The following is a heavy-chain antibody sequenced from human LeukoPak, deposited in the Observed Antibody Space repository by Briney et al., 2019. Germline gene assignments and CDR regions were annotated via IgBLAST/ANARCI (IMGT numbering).Heavy chain of an antibody. V-gene: IGHV3-66*01. D-gene: IGHD3-22*01. J-gene: IGHJ4*02. Sequence: GGSLRLSCAASGFTVSSNYMSWVRQAPGKGLEWVSIIYSGGNTYYADSVKGRFTISRDNSKNTLYLQMNSLRAEDTAVYYCARPYYYDSSGYYFWGQGTLVTVSS. CDR1: GFTVSSNY. CDR2: IYSGGNT. CDR3: ARPYYYDSSGYYF.